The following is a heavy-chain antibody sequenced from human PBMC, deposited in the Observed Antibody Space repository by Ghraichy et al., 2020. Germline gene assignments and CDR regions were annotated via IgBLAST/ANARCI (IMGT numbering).Heavy chain of an antibody. J-gene: IGHJ4*02. CDR1: GFTFSDYG. D-gene: IGHD2-21*02. V-gene: IGHV3-23*01. CDR2: IGGSNGRT. CDR3: AKEMGFRLPFDY. Sequence: GGSLRLSCAASGFTFSDYGMSWVRQAPGKGLEYVSAIGGSNGRTYYADSTKGRFTISRDNSKNTLSLQMDSLRAEDTAVYYCAKEMGFRLPFDYWGQGILVTVSS.